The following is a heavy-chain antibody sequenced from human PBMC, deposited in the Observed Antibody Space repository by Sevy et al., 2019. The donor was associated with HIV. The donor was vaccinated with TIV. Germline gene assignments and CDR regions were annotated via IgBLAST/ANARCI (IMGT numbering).Heavy chain of an antibody. CDR1: GYTFTTYA. V-gene: IGHV1-3*04. CDR2: INTGNGNT. Sequence: ASVKVSCKASGYTFTTYAIHWVRQAPGQRLEWMGWINTGNGNTKYSQTLQGRITFTRDTSASTTYMELSSLRSEDTAVYYCAKDSMYSSGWIFDYWGQGTLVTVSS. D-gene: IGHD6-19*01. CDR3: AKDSMYSSGWIFDY. J-gene: IGHJ4*02.